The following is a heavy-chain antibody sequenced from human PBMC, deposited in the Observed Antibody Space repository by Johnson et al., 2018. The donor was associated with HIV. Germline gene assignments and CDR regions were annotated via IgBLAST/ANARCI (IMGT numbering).Heavy chain of an antibody. Sequence: QMQLVESGGGLVQPGGSLRLSCAASGFTFSSYAMHWVRQAPGKGLEWVAVISYDGSNKYYADSVKGRFTISRDNSKNTLSLQMNSLRAEDTAVYYCARDPSRLRQSDIWGQGTMVTVSS. CDR3: ARDPSRLRQSDI. J-gene: IGHJ3*02. CDR1: GFTFSSYA. D-gene: IGHD3-16*01. V-gene: IGHV3-30-3*01. CDR2: ISYDGSNK.